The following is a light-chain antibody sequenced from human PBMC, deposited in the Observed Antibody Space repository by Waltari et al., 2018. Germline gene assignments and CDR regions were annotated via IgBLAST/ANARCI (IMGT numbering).Light chain of an antibody. Sequence: EIVLTQSPATLSLSPGDRATLSCRASQSVYSYLGWYQQKPGQAPRILIYDVFNMATGIPARFSCSGSGTDFTLTISSLEPEDFAVYYCQQRRSWPLTFGGGTKVEIK. CDR3: QQRRSWPLT. CDR2: DVF. V-gene: IGKV3-11*01. J-gene: IGKJ4*01. CDR1: QSVYSY.